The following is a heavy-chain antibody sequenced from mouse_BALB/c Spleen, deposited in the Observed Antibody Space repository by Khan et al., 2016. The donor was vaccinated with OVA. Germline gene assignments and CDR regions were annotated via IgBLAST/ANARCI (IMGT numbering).Heavy chain of an antibody. D-gene: IGHD1-2*01. Sequence: VQLQESGPGLVKPSQSLSLTCTVTGYSITSGYGWNWIRQFPGNKLEWIGYISYSGSTNYNPSLKSRISITRDTPQNQLFLQLNSVPTEDTATYYCARTARIKYWGQGTTLTVSS. J-gene: IGHJ2*01. V-gene: IGHV3-2*02. CDR2: ISYSGST. CDR3: ARTARIKY. CDR1: GYSITSGYG.